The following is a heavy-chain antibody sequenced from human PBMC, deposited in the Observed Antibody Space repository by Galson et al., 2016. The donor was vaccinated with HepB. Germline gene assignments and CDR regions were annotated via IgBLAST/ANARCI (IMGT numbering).Heavy chain of an antibody. CDR1: GFTCKNYW. Sequence: SLRLSCAASGFTCKNYWMTWVRQAPGRGLERVANMKEDGSDKHYVDSVRGRFTISRDNAKNSVYLQLNSLRHEDTAVYYCARGLSSSWYDGFDIWGQGTMVTVSS. D-gene: IGHD6-13*01. J-gene: IGHJ3*02. CDR2: MKEDGSDK. V-gene: IGHV3-7*02. CDR3: ARGLSSSWYDGFDI.